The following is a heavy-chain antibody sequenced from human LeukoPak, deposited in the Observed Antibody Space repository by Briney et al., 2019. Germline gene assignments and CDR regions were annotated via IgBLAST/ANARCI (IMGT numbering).Heavy chain of an antibody. Sequence: PSETLSLTCAVSGGSISSYYWSWIRQPAGKGLEWIGRIYTSGSTNYNPSLKSRVTMSVDTSKNQFSLKLSSVTAADTAVYYCARDQRGYCSSTSCHETTYYYYYGMDVWGQGTTVTVSS. J-gene: IGHJ6*02. CDR1: GGSISSYY. CDR3: ARDQRGYCSSTSCHETTYYYYYGMDV. V-gene: IGHV4-4*07. D-gene: IGHD2-2*01. CDR2: IYTSGST.